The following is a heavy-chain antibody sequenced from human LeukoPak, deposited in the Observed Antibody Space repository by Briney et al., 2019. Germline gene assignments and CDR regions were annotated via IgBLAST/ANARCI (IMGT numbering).Heavy chain of an antibody. V-gene: IGHV1-18*01. J-gene: IGHJ6*02. D-gene: IGHD6-19*01. CDR2: ISAYNGNT. CDR1: GYTFTSCG. Sequence: GASVKVSCKASGYTFTSCGISWVRQAPGQGLEWMGWISAYNGNTNYAQKLQGRVTMTTDTSTSTAYMELRSLRSEDTAVYYCARDAVAGYYYYGMDVWSQGTTVTVSS. CDR3: ARDAVAGYYYYGMDV.